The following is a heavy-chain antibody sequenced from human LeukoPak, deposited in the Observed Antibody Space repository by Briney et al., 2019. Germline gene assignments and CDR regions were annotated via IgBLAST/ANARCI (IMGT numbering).Heavy chain of an antibody. J-gene: IGHJ4*02. D-gene: IGHD5-24*01. CDR3: TRVGYIDEGIDY. CDR2: IKQDGSKK. Sequence: GGSLRLSCSASGFTFNAYGMGWVRQAPGKGLEWVANIKQDGSKKSYVDSVKGRFTISRDNAKNSLYLQMDSLRAEDTAIYYCTRVGYIDEGIDYWGQGTLVTVSS. CDR1: GFTFNAYG. V-gene: IGHV3-7*04.